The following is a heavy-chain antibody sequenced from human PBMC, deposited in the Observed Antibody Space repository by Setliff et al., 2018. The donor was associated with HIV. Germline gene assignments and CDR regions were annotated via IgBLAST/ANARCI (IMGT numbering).Heavy chain of an antibody. CDR2: IQYSDSS. D-gene: IGHD3-22*01. CDR1: GGSMSNYY. J-gene: IGHJ3*01. V-gene: IGHV4-59*01. Sequence: SETLSLTCTGSGGSMSNYYWSWIRQPPGKRLEWIASIQYSDSSHYNPSLQSRVTISVDTSTKQFSLYLSSVNETDTAVYYCARSGYTSGFYWVFGAFGVWGQGKLVTVSS. CDR3: ARSGYTSGFYWVFGAFGV.